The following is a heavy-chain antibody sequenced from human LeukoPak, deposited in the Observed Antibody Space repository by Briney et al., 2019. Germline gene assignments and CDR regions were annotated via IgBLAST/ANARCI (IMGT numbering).Heavy chain of an antibody. V-gene: IGHV4-38-2*02. J-gene: IGHJ4*02. Sequence: SETLSLTCTVSGYSISNGYYWGWIRQPPGKGLEWIGSIYHDGSTPYNPSLKGRVTISVDMAKNQFSLKLSSVTAADTAVYYCAMGYYDSSGYYTVGYWGQGTLVTVSS. D-gene: IGHD3-22*01. CDR1: GYSISNGYY. CDR3: AMGYYDSSGYYTVGY. CDR2: IYHDGST.